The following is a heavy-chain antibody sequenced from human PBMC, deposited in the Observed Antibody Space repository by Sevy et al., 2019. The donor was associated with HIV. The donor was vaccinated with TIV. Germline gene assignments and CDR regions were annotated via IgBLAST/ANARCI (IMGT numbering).Heavy chain of an antibody. J-gene: IGHJ6*02. V-gene: IGHV1-69*13. CDR1: GGTFSSYA. Sequence: ASVKVSCKASGGTFSSYAISWVRQAPGQGLEWMGGIIPIFGTANYAQKFQGRVTITADESTSTAYMELSGLRSEDTAVYYCAREFGYCSSTSCRINPDPRNTYYYYGMDVWGQWTTVTGSS. D-gene: IGHD2-2*03. CDR2: IIPIFGTA. CDR3: AREFGYCSSTSCRINPDPRNTYYYYGMDV.